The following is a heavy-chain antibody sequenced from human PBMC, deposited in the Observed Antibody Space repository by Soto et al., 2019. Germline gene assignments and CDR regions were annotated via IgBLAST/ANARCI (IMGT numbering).Heavy chain of an antibody. D-gene: IGHD6-13*01. CDR2: IYHSGST. V-gene: IGHV4-4*02. J-gene: IGHJ6*03. Sequence: SETLSLTCAVSSGSISSSNWWSWVRQPPGKGMEWIGEIYHSGSTNYNPSLKSRVTISVDKSKNQFSLKLSSVTAADTAVYYCAREGSGQLVPGDYMDVWGKGTTVTVSS. CDR3: AREGSGQLVPGDYMDV. CDR1: SGSISSSNW.